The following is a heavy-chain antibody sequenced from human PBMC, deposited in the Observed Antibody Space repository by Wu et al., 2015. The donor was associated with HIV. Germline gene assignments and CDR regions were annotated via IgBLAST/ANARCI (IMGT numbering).Heavy chain of an antibody. CDR3: ARASPEIYSEAIVRTWYFDN. Sequence: QVQLVQTGAEVESPGASVKVSCKTSGYTFTGYYMNWVRQAPGQGLEWLGWINPNSGGTNYAQNFRGRITMTGDTSISTAYMELSELRSDDTAFYYCARASPEIYSEAIVRTWYFDNWGQGTLVTVSS. D-gene: IGHD1-14*01. CDR1: GYTFTGYY. V-gene: IGHV1-2*02. CDR2: INPNSGGT. J-gene: IGHJ4*02.